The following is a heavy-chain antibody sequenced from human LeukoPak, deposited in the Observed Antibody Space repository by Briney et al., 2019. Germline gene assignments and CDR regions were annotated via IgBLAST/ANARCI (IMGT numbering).Heavy chain of an antibody. CDR2: IYPGDSET. CDR3: ARSLSSAMVDFDY. Sequence: GESLKISCKGSGYIFTNYWIGWVRQMPGKGLEWMGIIYPGDSETRYSPSFQGQVTISADKSISTAYLQWSSLEASDTAMYYCARSLSSAMVDFDYWGQGTLVTVSS. J-gene: IGHJ4*02. D-gene: IGHD5-18*01. V-gene: IGHV5-51*01. CDR1: GYIFTNYW.